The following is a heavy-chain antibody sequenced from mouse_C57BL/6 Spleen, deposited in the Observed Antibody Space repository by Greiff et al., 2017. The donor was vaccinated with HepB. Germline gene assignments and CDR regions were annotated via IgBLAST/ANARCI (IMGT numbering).Heavy chain of an antibody. J-gene: IGHJ3*01. CDR2: IHPNSGST. CDR1: GYTFTSYW. D-gene: IGHD3-2*02. Sequence: QVQLQQPGAELVKPGASVKLSCKASGYTFTSYWMHWVKQRPGQGLEWIGMIHPNSGSTNYNEKFKSKATLTVDKSSSTAYMQLRSLTSEDSAVYYGARRVTAQAKAWVAYWGQGTLVTVSA. V-gene: IGHV1-64*01. CDR3: ARRVTAQAKAWVAY.